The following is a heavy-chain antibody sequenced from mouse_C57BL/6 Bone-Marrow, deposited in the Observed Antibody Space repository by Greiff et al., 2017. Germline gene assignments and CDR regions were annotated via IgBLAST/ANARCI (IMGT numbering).Heavy chain of an antibody. CDR2: IDPSDGYT. CDR3: AREDSNYWFAY. V-gene: IGHV1-50*01. D-gene: IGHD2-5*01. J-gene: IGHJ3*01. Sequence: QVQLQQPGAELVKPGASVKLSCKASGYTFTSYWMQWVKQRPGQGLAWIGEIDPSDGYTTYNQKFKGKATLTVDTSSSTAYMQLSSLTSEDSAVYYCAREDSNYWFAYWGQGTLVTVSA. CDR1: GYTFTSYW.